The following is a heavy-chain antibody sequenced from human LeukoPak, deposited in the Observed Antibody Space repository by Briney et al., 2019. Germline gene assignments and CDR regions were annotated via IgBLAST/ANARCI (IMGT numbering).Heavy chain of an antibody. J-gene: IGHJ4*02. V-gene: IGHV4-59*08. Sequence: SETLSLTCTVSGGSISSYHWSWIRQPPGKGLEWIRYIYYSGSTNYNPSLKSRVTISVDTSKNHFSLKLSSVTAADTAVYYCARQRPYYYGSGSYYHDYWGQGTLVTVSS. CDR3: ARQRPYYYGSGSYYHDY. CDR1: GGSISSYH. D-gene: IGHD3-10*01. CDR2: IYYSGST.